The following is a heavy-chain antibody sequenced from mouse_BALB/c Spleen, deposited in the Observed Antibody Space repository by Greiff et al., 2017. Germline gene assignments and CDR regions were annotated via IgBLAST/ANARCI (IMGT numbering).Heavy chain of an antibody. D-gene: IGHD2-2*01. CDR2: ISYSGST. V-gene: IGHV3-2*02. J-gene: IGHJ2*01. CDR1: GYSITSDYA. CDR3: ARNDGYDRLYFDY. Sequence: EVKLMESGPGLVKPSQSLSLTCTVTGYSITSDYAWNWIRQFPGNKLEWMGYISYSGSTSYNPSLKSRISITRDTSKNQFFLQLNSVTTEDTATYYCARNDGYDRLYFDYWGQGTTLTVSS.